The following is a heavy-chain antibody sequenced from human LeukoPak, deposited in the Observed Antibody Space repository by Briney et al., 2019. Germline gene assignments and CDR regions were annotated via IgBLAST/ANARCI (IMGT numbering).Heavy chain of an antibody. V-gene: IGHV5-51*01. D-gene: IGHD6-13*01. CDR1: GYGFSNYW. Sequence: GESLKISCKGSGYGFSNYWIGWVRQMPGKGLEWMGVIYPGDSDTRYSPSFQGQVTISADKSISTAYLQWSSLEASDTAIYYCARRGYSSSWYSDYWGQGTLVTVSS. CDR2: IYPGDSDT. J-gene: IGHJ4*02. CDR3: ARRGYSSSWYSDY.